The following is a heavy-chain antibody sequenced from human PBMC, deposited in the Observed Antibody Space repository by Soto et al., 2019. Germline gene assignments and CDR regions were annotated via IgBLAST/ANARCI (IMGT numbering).Heavy chain of an antibody. CDR3: ARGGHVVVVTAAFDY. J-gene: IGHJ4*02. Sequence: QVQLVQSGAEVKKPGASVKVSCKASGNTFSNYYIHWVRQAPGQGLEWMGTINPSGGHTTYAQKFLGRVTRTRDTSTSTLYVELTSLRSEDTAVYYCARGGHVVVVTAAFDYWGQGTLVTVSS. V-gene: IGHV1-46*03. CDR1: GNTFSNYY. CDR2: INPSGGHT. D-gene: IGHD2-21*02.